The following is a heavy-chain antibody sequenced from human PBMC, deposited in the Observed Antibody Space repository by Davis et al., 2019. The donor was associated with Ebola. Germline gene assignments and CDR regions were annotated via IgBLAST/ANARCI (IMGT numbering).Heavy chain of an antibody. CDR3: ARDVIVVVVAATRAYYYYYGMDV. CDR2: INHSGST. Sequence: PGGSLRLSCAVYGGSFSGYYWSWIRQPPGKGLEWIGEINHSGSTNYNPSLKSRVTISVDTSKNQFSLKLSSVTAADTAVYYCARDVIVVVVAATRAYYYYYGMDVWGKGTTVTVSS. J-gene: IGHJ6*04. D-gene: IGHD2-15*01. CDR1: GGSFSGYY. V-gene: IGHV4-34*01.